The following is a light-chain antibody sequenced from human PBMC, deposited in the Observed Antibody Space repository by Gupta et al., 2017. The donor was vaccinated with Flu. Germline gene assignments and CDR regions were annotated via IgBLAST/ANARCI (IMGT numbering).Light chain of an antibody. CDR1: QGLVYSDGNTY. CDR3: MQGAHWPWA. V-gene: IGKV2-30*01. J-gene: IGKJ1*01. CDR2: LVS. Sequence: ISCRSSQGLVYSDGNTYLHWFQHRPGQPPRRLIYLVSNRASGVPDRFSGSGSGTYFTLRISRVEADDVGVYFCMQGAHWPWAFGQGTKLEIK.